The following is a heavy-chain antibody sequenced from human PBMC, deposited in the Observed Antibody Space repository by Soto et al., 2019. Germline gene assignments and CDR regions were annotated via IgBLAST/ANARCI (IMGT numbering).Heavy chain of an antibody. CDR1: GGSISSYY. Sequence: SETLSLTCTVSGGSISSYYWSWIRQPPGKGLEWIGYIYYSGSTNYNPSLKSRVTISVDTSKNQFSLKVTSVTAADTAVYYCARGGSSSWYGFYFFDNWGPGTLVTVSS. CDR2: IYYSGST. J-gene: IGHJ4*02. CDR3: ARGGSSSWYGFYFFDN. V-gene: IGHV4-59*12. D-gene: IGHD6-13*01.